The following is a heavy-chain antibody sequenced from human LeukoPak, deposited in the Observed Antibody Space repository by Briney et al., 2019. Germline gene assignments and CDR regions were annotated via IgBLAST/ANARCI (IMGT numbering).Heavy chain of an antibody. CDR1: GFTFSDYY. Sequence: PGGSLRLSCAASGFTFSDYYMSWIRQAPGKGLEWVSYISSSGSTIYYADSVKGRFTISGDNAKNSLYLQMNSLRAEDTAVYYCARETRWLQLPDWFDPWGQGTLVTVSS. J-gene: IGHJ5*02. D-gene: IGHD5-24*01. CDR3: ARETRWLQLPDWFDP. CDR2: ISSSGSTI. V-gene: IGHV3-11*04.